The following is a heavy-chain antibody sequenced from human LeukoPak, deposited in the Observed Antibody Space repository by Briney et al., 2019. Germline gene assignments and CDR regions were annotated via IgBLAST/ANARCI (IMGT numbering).Heavy chain of an antibody. CDR1: GFTFDDYG. V-gene: IGHV3-20*04. CDR2: INWNGGST. CDR3: ARGGHSSGYFDDDAFDI. Sequence: PGGSLRLSCAASGFTFDDYGMSWVRHAPGKGLEWVSGINWNGGSTGYAGSVKGRFTISRDNAKNSLYLQMNSLRAEDTALYYCARGGHSSGYFDDDAFDIWGQGTMVTVSS. D-gene: IGHD3-22*01. J-gene: IGHJ3*02.